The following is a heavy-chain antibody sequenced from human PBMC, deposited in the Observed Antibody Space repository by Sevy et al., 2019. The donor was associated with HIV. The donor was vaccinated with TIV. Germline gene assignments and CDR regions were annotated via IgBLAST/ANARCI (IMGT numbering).Heavy chain of an antibody. CDR2: ISSSSSYR. V-gene: IGHV3-21*01. CDR1: GFTFSSYS. Sequence: GGSLRLSCAASGFTFSSYSMNWVRQAPGKGLEWVSSISSSSSYRYYADSVKGRFTISRDNAKTSLFLQMNSLRAEDTAVYYCARDRIAAADHYFDYWGQGSLVTVSS. D-gene: IGHD6-13*01. J-gene: IGHJ4*02. CDR3: ARDRIAAADHYFDY.